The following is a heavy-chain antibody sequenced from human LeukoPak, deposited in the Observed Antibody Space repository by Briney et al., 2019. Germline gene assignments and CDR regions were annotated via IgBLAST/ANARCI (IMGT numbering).Heavy chain of an antibody. CDR1: GFTFSSYA. CDR3: AKGTGVAVAGHLEGDAFDI. J-gene: IGHJ3*02. D-gene: IGHD6-19*01. CDR2: ISGSGGST. Sequence: PGGSLRLSCAASGFTFSSYATSWVRQAPGKGLEWVSAISGSGGSTYYADSVKGRFTISRDNSKNTLYLQMNSLRAEDTAVYYCAKGTGVAVAGHLEGDAFDIWGQGTMVTVSS. V-gene: IGHV3-23*01.